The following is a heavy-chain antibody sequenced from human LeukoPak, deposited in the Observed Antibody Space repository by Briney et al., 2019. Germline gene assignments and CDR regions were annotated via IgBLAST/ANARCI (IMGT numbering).Heavy chain of an antibody. CDR2: ISNGGST. V-gene: IGHV3-23*01. J-gene: IGHJ1*01. D-gene: IGHD6-6*01. CDR1: GFTFSSYA. Sequence: GGSLRLSCVVSGFTFSSYAMSWVRQAPGKGLEWVSAISNGGSTYYADSVKGRFTISRDNSKNTLYLQMNSLRAEDTAVSYCARGAEYSSSFAEYFQHWGQGTLVTVSS. CDR3: ARGAEYSSSFAEYFQH.